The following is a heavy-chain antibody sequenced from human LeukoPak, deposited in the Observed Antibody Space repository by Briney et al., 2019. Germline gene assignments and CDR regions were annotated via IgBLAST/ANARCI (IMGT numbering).Heavy chain of an antibody. Sequence: PSETLSLTCTVSGGSISSSSYYWGWIRQPPGKGLEWIGSIYYSGSTYYNPSLKSRVTISVDTSKNQFSLKLSSVTAADTAVYYCARVHYYDSSGYYPFNWFDPWGQGTLVTVSS. CDR1: GGSISSSSYY. CDR3: ARVHYYDSSGYYPFNWFDP. D-gene: IGHD3-22*01. J-gene: IGHJ5*02. CDR2: IYYSGST. V-gene: IGHV4-39*07.